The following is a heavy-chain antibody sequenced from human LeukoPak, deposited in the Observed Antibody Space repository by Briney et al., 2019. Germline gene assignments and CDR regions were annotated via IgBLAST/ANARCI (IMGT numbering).Heavy chain of an antibody. D-gene: IGHD3-10*01. CDR3: ARVGYGSGSYYNNAFDI. V-gene: IGHV4-34*01. CDR2: INHSGST. J-gene: IGHJ3*02. CDR1: GGSFSGYY. Sequence: SETLSLTCAVYGGSFSGYYWSWLRQPPGKGLEWIGEINHSGSTNYNPSLKSRVTISVDTSKNQFSLKLSSVTAADTAVYYCARVGYGSGSYYNNAFDIWGQGTMVTVSS.